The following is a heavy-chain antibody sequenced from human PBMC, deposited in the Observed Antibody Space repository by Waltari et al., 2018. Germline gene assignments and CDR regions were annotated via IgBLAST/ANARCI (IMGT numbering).Heavy chain of an antibody. J-gene: IGHJ4*02. CDR1: GYSISSGYY. CDR3: ARLHDSSGYRF. Sequence: QVQLQESGPGLVKPSETLSLTCAVSGYSISSGYYWGWIRQPPGKGLEWIGSIYHSGSTYYNPSLKSRVTISVDTSKNQFSLKLSSVTAADTAVYYCARLHDSSGYRFWGQGTLVTVSS. V-gene: IGHV4-38-2*01. D-gene: IGHD3-22*01. CDR2: IYHSGST.